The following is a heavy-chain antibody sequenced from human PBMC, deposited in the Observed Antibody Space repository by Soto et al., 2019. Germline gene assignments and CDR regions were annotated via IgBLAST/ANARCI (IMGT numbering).Heavy chain of an antibody. D-gene: IGHD3-10*01. CDR1: GYSFTSYW. CDR3: AGGGVRGVITRTRDYYGMDV. V-gene: IGHV5-51*01. CDR2: IYPGDSDT. Sequence: GESLKISWKGSGYSFTSYWIGWVRQMPGKSLEWMGIIYPGDSDTRYSPSFQGQVTISADKSISTAYPQWSSLKASDTAMYYCAGGGVRGVITRTRDYYGMDVWGQGTTVTVSS. J-gene: IGHJ6*02.